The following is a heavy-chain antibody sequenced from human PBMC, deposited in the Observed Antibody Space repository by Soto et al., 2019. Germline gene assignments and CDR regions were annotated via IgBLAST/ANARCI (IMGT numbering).Heavy chain of an antibody. V-gene: IGHV3-15*01. J-gene: IGHJ6*02. CDR3: TTDWGDYYYGMDV. CDR2: IKSKTDGGTT. D-gene: IGHD3-16*01. Sequence: GGSLRLSCAASGFTFSNAWMSWVRQAPGKGLEWVGRIKSKTDGGTTDYAAPVKGRFTISRDDSKNTLYLQMNSLKTEDTAVYYCTTDWGDYYYGMDVWGQGTTVTVSS. CDR1: GFTFSNAW.